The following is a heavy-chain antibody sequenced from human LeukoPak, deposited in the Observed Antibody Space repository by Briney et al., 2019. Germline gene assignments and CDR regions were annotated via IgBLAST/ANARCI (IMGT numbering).Heavy chain of an antibody. V-gene: IGHV4-59*01. J-gene: IGHJ6*02. Sequence: SETLSLTCTLSGGSLSSYYCSWIRQPPGQGLEWIGYIYYSGSTNYHPSLKSRVTISVDTSKNQFSLKLSSVTAADTAVYYCAITPSTGSYGMGVWGQGTTVTVSS. CDR2: IYYSGST. D-gene: IGHD1-1*01. CDR1: GGSLSSYY. CDR3: AITPSTGSYGMGV.